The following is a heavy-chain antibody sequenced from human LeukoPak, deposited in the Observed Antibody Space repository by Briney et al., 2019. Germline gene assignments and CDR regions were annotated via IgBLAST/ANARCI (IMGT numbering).Heavy chain of an antibody. J-gene: IGHJ4*02. CDR2: INSDGSDT. V-gene: IGHV3-74*01. Sequence: GGSLRLSCAASGFTFSSSGMHWVRQAPGKGLVWVSLINSDGSDTNYADSVKGRFTISRDSVKNTLYLQMNSLRAEDTAVYYCASRIPSVSSSFWGQGTLVTVSS. CDR3: ASRIPSVSSSF. CDR1: GFTFSSSG. D-gene: IGHD3-22*01.